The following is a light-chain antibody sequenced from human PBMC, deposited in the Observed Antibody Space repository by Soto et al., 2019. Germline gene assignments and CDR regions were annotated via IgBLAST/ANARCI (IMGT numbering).Light chain of an antibody. CDR3: QQYSSFPWT. CDR2: KAS. Sequence: DIQMTQSPSTLSASVGDRVTITCRASQRISSRLAWYQQKPGKAPKLLIYKASSLESGVPSRFSGSGSGTEFTLTVSSLPPDDFATYYCQQYSSFPWTLGQGTKVEIK. CDR1: QRISSR. V-gene: IGKV1-5*03. J-gene: IGKJ1*01.